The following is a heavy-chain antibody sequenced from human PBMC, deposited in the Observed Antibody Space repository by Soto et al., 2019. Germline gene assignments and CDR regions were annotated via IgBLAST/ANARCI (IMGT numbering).Heavy chain of an antibody. CDR3: ARAAITINYYYYDMDV. J-gene: IGHJ6*02. Sequence: ASVKVSCKASGYTFTSYAMHWVRQAPGQRLEWMGWINAGNGNTKYSQKFQGRVTITRDTSASTAYMELSSLRSEDTAVYYCARAAITINYYYYDMDVWGQGTTVTVSS. CDR1: GYTFTSYA. V-gene: IGHV1-3*01. CDR2: INAGNGNT. D-gene: IGHD3-3*01.